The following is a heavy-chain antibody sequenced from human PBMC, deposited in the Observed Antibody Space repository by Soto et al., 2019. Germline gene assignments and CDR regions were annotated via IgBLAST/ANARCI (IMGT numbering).Heavy chain of an antibody. CDR2: MNPNSGNT. J-gene: IGHJ5*02. CDR1: GYTFTSYD. D-gene: IGHD3-10*01. Sequence: ASVKVSCKASGYTFTSYDINWVRQATGQGLEWMGWMNPNSGNTGYAQKFQGRVTMTRNTSISTAYMELSSLRSEDTAVYYCARGLGTLVVRGVTVDIEWFDPWGQGTLVTVSS. V-gene: IGHV1-8*01. CDR3: ARGLGTLVVRGVTVDIEWFDP.